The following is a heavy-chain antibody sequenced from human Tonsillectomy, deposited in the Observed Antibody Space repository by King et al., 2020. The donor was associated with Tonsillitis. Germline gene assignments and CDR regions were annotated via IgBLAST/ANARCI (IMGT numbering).Heavy chain of an antibody. J-gene: IGHJ6*02. CDR3: TKAGYFYGMDV. CDR1: GFTFDDYT. V-gene: IGHV3-43*01. Sequence: VQLVESGGVVVQPGGSLRLSCAASGFTFDDYTMHWVRQAPGKGLEWVSLISWDGGSTYYADSVKGRFTISRDNSKNSLYLQMNSLRAEDTALYYCTKAGYFYGMDVWGQGTTVTVSS. CDR2: ISWDGGST.